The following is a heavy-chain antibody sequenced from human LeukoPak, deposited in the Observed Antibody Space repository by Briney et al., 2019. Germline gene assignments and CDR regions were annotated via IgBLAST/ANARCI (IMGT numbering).Heavy chain of an antibody. CDR2: ISSNGGST. J-gene: IGHJ4*02. Sequence: GGSLRLSCSASGFTFGGYPMHWVRQAPGKGLQYVSGISSNGGSTYYADSVKARFTISRDNSKNTLFLQMSSLRAEDTAVYYCVKRGSSWSFDYWGQGTLVTVSS. D-gene: IGHD6-13*01. V-gene: IGHV3-64D*06. CDR3: VKRGSSWSFDY. CDR1: GFTFGGYP.